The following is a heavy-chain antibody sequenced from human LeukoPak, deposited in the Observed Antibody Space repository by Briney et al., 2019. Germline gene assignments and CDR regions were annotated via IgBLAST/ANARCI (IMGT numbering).Heavy chain of an antibody. V-gene: IGHV3-21*01. CDR3: AKDSSSSWFGGDSE. CDR2: ISSSSSYI. D-gene: IGHD6-13*01. Sequence: PGGSLRLSCAASGFTFSSYSMNWVRQAPGKGLEWVSSISSSSSYIYYADSVKGRFTISRDNSKNTLYLQMNSLRLEDTAVYYCAKDSSSSWFGGDSEWGQGTLVTVST. J-gene: IGHJ4*02. CDR1: GFTFSSYS.